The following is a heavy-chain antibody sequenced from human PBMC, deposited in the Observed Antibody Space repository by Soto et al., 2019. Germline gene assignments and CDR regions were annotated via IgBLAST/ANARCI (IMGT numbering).Heavy chain of an antibody. J-gene: IGHJ5*02. Sequence: GASVKLSCTASGGTFSSYAISWVRQAPGQGLEWMGGIIPIFGTANYAQKFQGRVTITADESTSTVYMELSSLRSDDTAVYYCAKDGGKDGYFGNWFDPWGQGTQVTVSS. CDR1: GGTFSSYA. CDR2: IIPIFGTA. V-gene: IGHV1-69*13. CDR3: AKDGGKDGYFGNWFDP. D-gene: IGHD5-12*01.